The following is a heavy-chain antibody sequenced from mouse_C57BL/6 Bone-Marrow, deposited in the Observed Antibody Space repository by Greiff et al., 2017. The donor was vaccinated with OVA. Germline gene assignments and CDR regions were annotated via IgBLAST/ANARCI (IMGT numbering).Heavy chain of an antibody. CDR3: AIYGNRHWYIDV. D-gene: IGHD1-1*01. V-gene: IGHV1-81*01. CDR2: IYPRSGST. J-gene: IGHJ1*01. Sequence: VQLEESGAELARPGASVKLSCKASGYTFTSYGISWVKQRTGQGLEWIGEIYPRSGSTYYNEKFKGKATLTADKSSSTAYMELRRLTSYASADYFCAIYGNRHWYIDVWGQGTTVTVSS. CDR1: GYTFTSYG.